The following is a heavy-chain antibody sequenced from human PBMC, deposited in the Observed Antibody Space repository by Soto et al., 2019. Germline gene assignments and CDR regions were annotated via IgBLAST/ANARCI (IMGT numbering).Heavy chain of an antibody. J-gene: IGHJ4*02. CDR3: ATDIPTDSGYDFYAGLFDY. D-gene: IGHD5-12*01. V-gene: IGHV1-24*01. CDR1: GYTLTELS. Sequence: QVQLVQSGAEVKKPGASVKVSCKVSGYTLTELSMHWVRQAPGKGLECMGGFEPEDGETIYAQKFQGRVTMTEDTSTDTAYMELSSLRSEDTAVYYCATDIPTDSGYDFYAGLFDYWGQGTLVTVSS. CDR2: FEPEDGET.